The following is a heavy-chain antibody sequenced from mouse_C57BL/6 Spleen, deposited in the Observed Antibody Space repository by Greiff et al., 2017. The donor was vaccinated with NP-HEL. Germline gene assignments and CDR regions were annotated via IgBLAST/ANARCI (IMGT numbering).Heavy chain of an antibody. V-gene: IGHV1-64*01. CDR2: IHPNSGST. CDR1: GYTFTSYW. CDR3: ARWDYDYDDGWVFDY. J-gene: IGHJ2*01. Sequence: VQLQQSGAELVKPGASVKLSCKASGYTFTSYWMHWVKQRPGQGLEWIGMIHPNSGSTNYNEKFKSKATLTVDKSSSTAYMQLSSLTSEDSAVYYCARWDYDYDDGWVFDYWGQGTTLTVSS. D-gene: IGHD2-4*01.